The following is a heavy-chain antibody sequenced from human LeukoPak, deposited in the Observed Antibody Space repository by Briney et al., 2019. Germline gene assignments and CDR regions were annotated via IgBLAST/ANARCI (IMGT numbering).Heavy chain of an antibody. CDR2: ISGSGGST. CDR3: AKVGLDYYGSGSDYYYMDV. J-gene: IGHJ6*03. V-gene: IGHV3-23*01. CDR1: GFTFSSYS. D-gene: IGHD3-10*01. Sequence: PGGSLRLSCAASGFTFSSYSMNWVRQAPGKGLEWVSAISGSGGSTYYADSVKGRLTISRDNSKNTLYLQMNSLRAEDTAVYYCAKVGLDYYGSGSDYYYMDVWGKGTTVTVSS.